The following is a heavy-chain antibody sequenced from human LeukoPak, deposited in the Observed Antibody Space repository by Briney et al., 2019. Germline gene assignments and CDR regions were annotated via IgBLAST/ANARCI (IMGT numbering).Heavy chain of an antibody. D-gene: IGHD6-19*01. CDR1: GFTFDDYG. CDR2: INWNGGST. V-gene: IGHV3-20*04. Sequence: PGGSLRFSCAASGFTFDDYGMSWVRQAPGKGLEWVSGINWNGGSTGYADSVKGRFTISRDNAKNSLYLQMNSLRAEDTALYYCARDMRGWYGYYFDYWGQGTLVTVSS. J-gene: IGHJ4*02. CDR3: ARDMRGWYGYYFDY.